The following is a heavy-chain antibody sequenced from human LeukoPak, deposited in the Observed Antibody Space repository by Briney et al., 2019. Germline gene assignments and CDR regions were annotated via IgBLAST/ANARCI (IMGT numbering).Heavy chain of an antibody. CDR2: INHSGST. CDR1: GGSISSYY. D-gene: IGHD3-3*01. CDR3: ARLNAVRFLEWLSRRFDP. V-gene: IGHV4-34*01. J-gene: IGHJ5*02. Sequence: PSETLSLTCTVSGGSISSYYWSWIRQPPGKGLEWIGEINHSGSTNYNPSLKSRVTISVDTSKNQFSLKLSSVTAADTAVYYCARLNAVRFLEWLSRRFDPWGQGTLVTVSS.